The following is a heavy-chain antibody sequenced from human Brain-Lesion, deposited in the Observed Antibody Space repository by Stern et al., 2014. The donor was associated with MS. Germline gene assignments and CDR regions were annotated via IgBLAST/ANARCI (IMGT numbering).Heavy chain of an antibody. Sequence: QVQLVESGPGLVKPSQTLSLSCTVSGGSISSGGYYWSWIRQPAGKGLEWIGRIFNSGSPSYNPSLKSRVTISIDTSKNKFSLRLNSMTAADTAVYYCARGRVVPGFQYYATDVWGQGTTVIVSS. CDR3: ARGRVVPGFQYYATDV. V-gene: IGHV4-61*02. J-gene: IGHJ6*02. CDR1: GGSISSGGYY. D-gene: IGHD2-2*01. CDR2: IFNSGSP.